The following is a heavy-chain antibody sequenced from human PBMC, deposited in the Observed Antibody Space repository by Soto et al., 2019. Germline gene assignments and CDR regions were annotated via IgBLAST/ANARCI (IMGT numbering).Heavy chain of an antibody. J-gene: IGHJ5*02. CDR1: GGSISSSNW. V-gene: IGHV4-4*02. CDR3: ARNELSGSYLNWFEP. Sequence: QVQLQESGPGLVKPSGTLSLTCAVSGGSISSSNWWSWVRQPPGKGLEWIGEIYHSGSTNYNPSLKSRVTTSVDKSKNQFSLKLSSVTAADTAVYYCARNELSGSYLNWFEPWGQGTLVTVSS. D-gene: IGHD1-26*01. CDR2: IYHSGST.